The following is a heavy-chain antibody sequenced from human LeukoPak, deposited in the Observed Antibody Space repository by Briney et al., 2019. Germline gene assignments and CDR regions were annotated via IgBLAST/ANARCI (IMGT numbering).Heavy chain of an antibody. CDR3: ASSTGYCSSTSCSSDYYYMDA. CDR1: GFTFTSSA. V-gene: IGHV1-58*02. Sequence: SVKVSCKASGFTFTSSAMQWVRQARGQRLEWIGWIVVGSGNTGYAQKFQGRVTITRNTSISTAYMELSSLRSEDTAVYYCASSTGYCSSTSCSSDYYYMDAWGKGTTVTVSS. CDR2: IVVGSGNT. D-gene: IGHD2-2*01. J-gene: IGHJ6*03.